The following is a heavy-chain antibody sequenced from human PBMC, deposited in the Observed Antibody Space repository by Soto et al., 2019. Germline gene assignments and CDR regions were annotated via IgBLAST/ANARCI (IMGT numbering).Heavy chain of an antibody. CDR2: ISGGGGST. J-gene: IGHJ4*02. V-gene: IGHV3-23*01. CDR3: AKDGVWDFRSGYMFFLDH. D-gene: IGHD3-3*01. Sequence: GGSLRLSCAASGFTFSSYAMNWVRQAPGKGLEWVSAISGGGGSTYYTDSVKGRFTISRDNSKNTLYLQMNSLKAEDTAVYYCAKDGVWDFRSGYMFFLDHWGQGTLVTVSS. CDR1: GFTFSSYA.